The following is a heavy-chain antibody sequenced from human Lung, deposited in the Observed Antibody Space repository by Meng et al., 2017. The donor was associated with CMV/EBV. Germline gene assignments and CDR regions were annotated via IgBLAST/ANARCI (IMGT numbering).Heavy chain of an antibody. CDR1: GYTFTSCD. D-gene: IGHD3-3*01. Sequence: SXXVFXXASGYTFTSCDIIWVRQATGHGLEWMGWMNPNSGNTGYGRKFQGRVTMTMNTTISTAYMELSSLRSDDRAVYYCARGGCQRYYGLWSGDHRDDDGMDVWXQGTXVTVSS. V-gene: IGHV1-8*01. CDR2: MNPNSGNT. CDR3: ARGGCQRYYGLWSGDHRDDDGMDV. J-gene: IGHJ6*02.